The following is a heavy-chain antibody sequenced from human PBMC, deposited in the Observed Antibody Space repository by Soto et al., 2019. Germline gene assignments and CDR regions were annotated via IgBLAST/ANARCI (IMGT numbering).Heavy chain of an antibody. CDR1: GFTFSSYG. D-gene: IGHD6-19*01. CDR2: IWYDGSNK. CDR3: AREISDGIAVAHMDV. J-gene: IGHJ6*02. V-gene: IGHV3-33*01. Sequence: GGSLRLSCAASGFTFSSYGMHWVRQAPGKGLEWVAVIWYDGSNKYYADSVKGRFTISRDNSKNTLYLQMKSLRAEDTAVYYCAREISDGIAVAHMDVWGQGTTVTVSS.